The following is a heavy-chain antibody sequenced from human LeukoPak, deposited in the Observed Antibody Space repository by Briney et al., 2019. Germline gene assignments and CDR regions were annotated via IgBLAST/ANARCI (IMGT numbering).Heavy chain of an antibody. CDR3: ATPRIAAAGLFDY. V-gene: IGHV1-69*05. J-gene: IGHJ4*02. CDR1: GGTFSSYA. CDR2: IIPIFGTA. D-gene: IGHD6-13*01. Sequence: SVKVSCKASGGTFSSYAISWVRQAPGQGLEWMGGIIPIFGTANYAQKFQGRVTITTDESTSTAYMELSSLRSEDTAVYYCATPRIAAAGLFDYWGQGTLVTVS.